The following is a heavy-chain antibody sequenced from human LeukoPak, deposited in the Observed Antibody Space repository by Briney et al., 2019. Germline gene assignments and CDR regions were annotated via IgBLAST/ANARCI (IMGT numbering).Heavy chain of an antibody. CDR2: ISPYDGNT. J-gene: IGHJ4*02. Sequence: GASVKVSCKASGYTFKSYGFSWVRQAPGQGLEWKGWISPYDGNTNSAQKLQGRVTMTTDTSTSIVYMELRGLRSDDTAVYYCARIAGRRPPPYYFDYWGQGTLVTVSS. CDR3: ARIAGRRPPPYYFDY. V-gene: IGHV1-18*01. D-gene: IGHD6-6*01. CDR1: GYTFKSYG.